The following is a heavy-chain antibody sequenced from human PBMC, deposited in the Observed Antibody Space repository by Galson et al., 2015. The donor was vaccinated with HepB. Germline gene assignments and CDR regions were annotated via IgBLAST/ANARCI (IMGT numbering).Heavy chain of an antibody. V-gene: IGHV3-30*18. J-gene: IGHJ6*02. CDR2: ISYDGSQI. CDR1: GFIFSGFG. CDR3: AKVGTVGALRAYQYGLDV. D-gene: IGHD1-26*01. Sequence: SLRLSCAPSGFIFSGFGMHWVRQAPGKGLEWVAFISYDGSQINYADSVQGRFTISRDNSKNMLYLQMNSLRAEDTAVYHCAKVGTVGALRAYQYGLDVWGQGTTVIVS.